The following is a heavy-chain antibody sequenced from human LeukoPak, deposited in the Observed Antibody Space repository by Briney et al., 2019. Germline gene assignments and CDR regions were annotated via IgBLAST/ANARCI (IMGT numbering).Heavy chain of an antibody. V-gene: IGHV4-38-2*02. J-gene: IGHJ5*02. Sequence: SETLSLTCTVSGYSISSGYYWGWIRQPPGKGLEWIGSIYHSGSTYYNPSLKSRVTISVDTSKNQFSLKLSSVTAADTAGYYCVRGPYGASISKWFDPWGQGTQVIVSP. CDR2: IYHSGST. D-gene: IGHD4/OR15-4a*01. CDR3: VRGPYGASISKWFDP. CDR1: GYSISSGYY.